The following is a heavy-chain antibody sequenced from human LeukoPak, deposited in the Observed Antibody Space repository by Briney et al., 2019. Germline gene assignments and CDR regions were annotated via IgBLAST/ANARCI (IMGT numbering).Heavy chain of an antibody. CDR1: GYTFASYG. D-gene: IGHD3-10*01. Sequence: ASVKVSCKASGYTFASYGISWLRQAPGQGLEWMGWISAYNGNTNYAQKLQGRVTMTTDTSTSTAYMELRSLRSDDTAVYYCAANTMVRGVIGPPAAFDIWGQGTMVTVSS. CDR3: AANTMVRGVIGPPAAFDI. CDR2: ISAYNGNT. V-gene: IGHV1-18*01. J-gene: IGHJ3*02.